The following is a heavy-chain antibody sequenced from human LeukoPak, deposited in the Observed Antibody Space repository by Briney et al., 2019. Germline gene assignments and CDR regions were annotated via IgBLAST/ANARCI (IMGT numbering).Heavy chain of an antibody. V-gene: IGHV5-51*01. D-gene: IGHD2-15*01. CDR3: ARRSGSGGDHPDC. CDR1: GYSFTNYW. CDR2: IYPGDSDT. Sequence: GESLKISCEASGYSFTNYWIAWVRQMPGNGLEWMAMIYPGDSDTRYSPSFQGQVTISADKSISTAYLQWSSLKASDTAIYYCARRSGSGGDHPDCWGQGTLVTVSS. J-gene: IGHJ4*02.